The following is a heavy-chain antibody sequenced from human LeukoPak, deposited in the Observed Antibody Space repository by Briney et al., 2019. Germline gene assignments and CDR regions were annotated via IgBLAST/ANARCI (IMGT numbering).Heavy chain of an antibody. CDR1: GFTFSSYG. D-gene: IGHD1-26*01. Sequence: TGGSLRLSCAASGFTFSSYGMHWVRQAPGKGLEWVAFIRYDGSNKYYADSVKGRFTISRDNSKNTLYLQMNSLRAEGTAVYYCAKDQGGSYYTPGYWGQGTLVTVSS. J-gene: IGHJ4*02. CDR2: IRYDGSNK. V-gene: IGHV3-30*02. CDR3: AKDQGGSYYTPGY.